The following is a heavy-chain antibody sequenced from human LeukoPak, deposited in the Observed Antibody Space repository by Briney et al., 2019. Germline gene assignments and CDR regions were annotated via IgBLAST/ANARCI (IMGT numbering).Heavy chain of an antibody. V-gene: IGHV3-11*06. CDR2: ISGSSSHI. CDR1: GFTFSDYY. CDR3: ARDQIGSW. D-gene: IGHD6-13*01. Sequence: GGSLRLSCEASGFTFSDYYLGWIPQAPGKGLEWISYISGSSSHINYADSVKGRFTISRDNAKKSVYLQMDSLRVEDTAVYYCARDQIGSWWGQGTLVIVSS. J-gene: IGHJ4*02.